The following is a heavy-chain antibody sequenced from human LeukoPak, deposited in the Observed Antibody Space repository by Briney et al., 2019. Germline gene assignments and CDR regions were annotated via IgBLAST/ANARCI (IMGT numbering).Heavy chain of an antibody. V-gene: IGHV3-48*03. J-gene: IGHJ4*02. CDR1: GFTFSSYA. CDR3: AREVLLWFGDLDY. Sequence: PGGTLRLSCAASGFTFSSYAMSWVRQAPGKGLEWVSYISSSGSTIYYADSVKGRFTISRDNAKNSLYLQMNSLRAEDTAVYYCAREVLLWFGDLDYWGQGTLVTVSS. CDR2: ISSSGSTI. D-gene: IGHD3-10*01.